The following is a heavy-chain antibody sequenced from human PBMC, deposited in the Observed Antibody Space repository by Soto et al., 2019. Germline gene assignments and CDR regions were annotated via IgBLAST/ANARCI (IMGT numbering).Heavy chain of an antibody. D-gene: IGHD1-26*01. CDR3: AVPWVVGAIDAFDI. CDR2: IIPIFGTA. J-gene: IGHJ3*02. CDR1: GRTFSSYA. Sequence: ASVKVSCKASGRTFSSYAISWVRQAPGQGLEWMGGIIPIFGTANYAQKFQGRVTITADESTSTAYMELSSLRSEDTAVYYCAVPWVVGAIDAFDIWGQGTMVTVSS. V-gene: IGHV1-69*13.